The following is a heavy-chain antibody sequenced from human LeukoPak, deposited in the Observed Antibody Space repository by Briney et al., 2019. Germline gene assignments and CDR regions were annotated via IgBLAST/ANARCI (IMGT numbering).Heavy chain of an antibody. CDR2: ISGRGGNT. J-gene: IGHJ4*02. CDR1: GFTFSSYA. Sequence: GGSLRLSCAASGFTFSSYAMSWVRQAPGKGLEWVSLISGRGGNTYYADSVKGRFTISRDNSKNTLYLQMNSLRAEDTAVYYCAKRIQVWLYFDYWGQGTLVTVSS. V-gene: IGHV3-23*01. D-gene: IGHD5-18*01. CDR3: AKRIQVWLYFDY.